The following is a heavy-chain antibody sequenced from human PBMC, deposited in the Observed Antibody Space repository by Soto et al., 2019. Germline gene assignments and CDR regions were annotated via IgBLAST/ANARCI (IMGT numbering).Heavy chain of an antibody. CDR2: INAGNGNT. D-gene: IGHD6-19*01. J-gene: IGHJ4*02. CDR1: GYTFTSYA. V-gene: IGHV1-3*01. Sequence: ASVKVSCKASGYTFTSYAMHWVRQAPGQRLEWMGWINAGNGNTKYSQKFQGRVTITRDTSASTAYMELSSLRSEDTAVHYCAREGIAVAGCFDYWGQGTLVTV. CDR3: AREGIAVAGCFDY.